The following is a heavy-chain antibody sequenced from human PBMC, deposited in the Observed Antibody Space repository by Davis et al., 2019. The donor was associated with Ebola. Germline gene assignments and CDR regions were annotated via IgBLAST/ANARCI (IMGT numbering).Heavy chain of an antibody. CDR2: INPNSGGT. Sequence: ASVKVSCKASGYTFTNYGITWVRQAPGQGLEWMGRINPNSGGTNYAQKFQGRVTMTRDTSISTAYMELSRLRSDDTVVYYCARGGDSNYPYYYYGMDVWGQGTTVTVSS. CDR1: GYTFTNYG. CDR3: ARGGDSNYPYYYYGMDV. D-gene: IGHD4-11*01. J-gene: IGHJ6*02. V-gene: IGHV1-2*05.